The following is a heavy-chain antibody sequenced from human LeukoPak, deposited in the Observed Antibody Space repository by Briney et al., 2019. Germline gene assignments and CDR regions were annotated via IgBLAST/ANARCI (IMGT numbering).Heavy chain of an antibody. CDR3: ARGLYSSGWYPI. Sequence: GGSLRLSCVASGFTVSSNYMSWVRQAPGKGLEWVSVIYSGGSTYYADSVKGRFTISRDNSKNTLYLQMNSLRAEDTAVYYCARGLYSSGWYPIWGQGTMVTVSS. CDR1: GFTVSSNY. CDR2: IYSGGST. D-gene: IGHD6-19*01. V-gene: IGHV3-53*01. J-gene: IGHJ3*02.